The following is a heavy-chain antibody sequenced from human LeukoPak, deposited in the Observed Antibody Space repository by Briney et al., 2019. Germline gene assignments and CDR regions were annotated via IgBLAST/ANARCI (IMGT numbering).Heavy chain of an antibody. V-gene: IGHV1-18*01. D-gene: IGHD3-22*01. CDR3: ARGFYDSSGYPTPSDY. J-gene: IGHJ4*02. CDR2: ISAYNGNT. Sequence: ASVKVSCKASGYTFTSYGISWARQAPGQGLEWMGWISAYNGNTNYAQKLQGRVTMTTDTSTSTAYMELRSLRSDDTAVYYCARGFYDSSGYPTPSDYWGQGTLVTVSS. CDR1: GYTFTSYG.